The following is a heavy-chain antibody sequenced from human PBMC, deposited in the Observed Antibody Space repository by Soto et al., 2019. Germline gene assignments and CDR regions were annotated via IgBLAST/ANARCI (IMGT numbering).Heavy chain of an antibody. V-gene: IGHV1-69*13. CDR2: VIPMFGTP. D-gene: IGHD5-12*01. Sequence: SVKVPCKASGVTFNRQDMRWVRQAPGQGLEWMGGVIPMFGTPHYAEKLQDRVTITADESTGTAYLELGSLTPEDTAVYYCATSEGRDGYSFDYWGPGTLVTVSS. J-gene: IGHJ4*02. CDR1: GVTFNRQD. CDR3: ATSEGRDGYSFDY.